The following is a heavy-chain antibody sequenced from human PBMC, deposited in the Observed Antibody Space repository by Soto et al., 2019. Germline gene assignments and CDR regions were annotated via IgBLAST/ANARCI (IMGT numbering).Heavy chain of an antibody. CDR1: GYTFTSYY. CDR3: AKDVEMATGAFDY. D-gene: IGHD5-12*01. Sequence: QVQLVQSGAEVKKPGASVKVSCKASGYTFTSYYMHWVRQAPGQGLEWMGIINPSGGSTSYAQKFQGRVTMTSDTSTSTVYMELSSLRSEDTAVYYCAKDVEMATGAFDYWGQGTLVTVSS. V-gene: IGHV1-46*01. CDR2: INPSGGST. J-gene: IGHJ4*02.